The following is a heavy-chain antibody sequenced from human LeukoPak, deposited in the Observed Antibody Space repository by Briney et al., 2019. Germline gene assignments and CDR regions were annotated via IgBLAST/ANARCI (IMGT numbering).Heavy chain of an antibody. CDR1: GFDFSNYW. D-gene: IGHD3-22*01. V-gene: IGHV3-7*01. CDR3: ATYSSLNRREFQY. Sequence: GGSLRLSCAASGFDFSNYWMGWVRQAPGKGLQWVANIKTDGSEKYYVDSVKGRFTISRDNAKNSLYLQMNSLRAEDTAVYYCATYSSLNRREFQYWGQGTLLTVSS. CDR2: IKTDGSEK. J-gene: IGHJ1*01.